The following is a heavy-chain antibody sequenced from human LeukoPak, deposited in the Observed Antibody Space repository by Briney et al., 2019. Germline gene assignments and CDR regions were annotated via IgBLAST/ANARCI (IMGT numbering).Heavy chain of an antibody. D-gene: IGHD1-1*01. CDR2: IRYDGTNK. CDR1: GFTFSSYG. CDR3: AKDRSSLLDPFDY. J-gene: IGHJ4*02. V-gene: IGHV3-30*02. Sequence: PGGSLRLSCAASGFTFSSYGMHWVRQAPGKGLEWVAFIRYDGTNKYYADSVKGRFTISRDNSKNTLYLQMNSLRAEDTAVYYCAKDRSSLLDPFDYWGQGTLVTVSS.